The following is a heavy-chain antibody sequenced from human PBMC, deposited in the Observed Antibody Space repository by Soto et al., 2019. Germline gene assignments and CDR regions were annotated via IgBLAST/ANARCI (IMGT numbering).Heavy chain of an antibody. D-gene: IGHD3-22*01. Sequence: GESLKISCKGSGYSFTSYWISWVRQMPGKGLEWMGRIDPSDSYTNYSPSFQGHVTISADKSISTAYLQWSSLKASDTAMYYCARHETLIARFDPWGQGTLVTVSS. CDR2: IDPSDSYT. J-gene: IGHJ5*02. CDR3: ARHETLIARFDP. V-gene: IGHV5-10-1*01. CDR1: GYSFTSYW.